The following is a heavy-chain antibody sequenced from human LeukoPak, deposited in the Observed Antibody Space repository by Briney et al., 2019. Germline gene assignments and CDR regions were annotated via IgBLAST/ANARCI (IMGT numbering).Heavy chain of an antibody. J-gene: IGHJ3*02. CDR1: GYTFTGYY. Sequence: ASVKVSCKASGYTFTGYYMHWVRQVPGQGLEWMGWINPNSGGTNYAQKFQGRVTMTRDTSISTAYMELSRLRSDDTAVYYCANRGYSYDTDAFDIWGQGTMVTVSS. CDR3: ANRGYSYDTDAFDI. D-gene: IGHD5-18*01. V-gene: IGHV1-2*02. CDR2: INPNSGGT.